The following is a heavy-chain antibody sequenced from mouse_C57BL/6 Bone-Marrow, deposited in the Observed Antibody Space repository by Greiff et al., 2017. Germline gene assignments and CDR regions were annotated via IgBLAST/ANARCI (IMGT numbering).Heavy chain of an antibody. D-gene: IGHD2-2*01. CDR3: TTSGYDD. CDR1: GFNIKDDY. J-gene: IGHJ2*01. CDR2: IDSENGDT. Sequence: EVQLQQSGAELVRPGASVKLSCTASGFNIKDDYMHWVKQRPEQGLEWIGWIDSENGDTEYASKFQGKATITTNTSSNTAYLQLSSQTSEDTAVYYCTTSGYDDRGQGTTLTVSS. V-gene: IGHV14-4*01.